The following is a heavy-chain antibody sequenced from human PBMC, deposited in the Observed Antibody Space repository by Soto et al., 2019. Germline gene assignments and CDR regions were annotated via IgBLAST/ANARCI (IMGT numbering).Heavy chain of an antibody. Sequence: SVKVSCKASGGTFTNYPISWVRQAPGQGLEWMGGIIPMLGTTNYAQKFQGRVTITADESTSTVYMDMSSLRSEDTAVYYCARAGYCTGGNCYYDWFDPWGQGTLVTVSS. D-gene: IGHD2-15*01. CDR1: GGTFTNYP. V-gene: IGHV1-69*13. CDR2: IIPMLGTT. J-gene: IGHJ5*02. CDR3: ARAGYCTGGNCYYDWFDP.